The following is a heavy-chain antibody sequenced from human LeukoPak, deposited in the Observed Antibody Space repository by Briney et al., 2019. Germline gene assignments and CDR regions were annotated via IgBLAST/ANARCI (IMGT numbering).Heavy chain of an antibody. Sequence: SVKVSRKASGGTFISYAISWVRQAPGQGLEWMGRIIPILRIANYAQKFQGRVTITADKSTSTAYMELSSLRSEDTAVYYCARDSSSSRYYYYYMDVWGKGTTVTVFS. D-gene: IGHD6-6*01. CDR2: IIPILRIA. CDR3: ARDSSSSRYYYYYMDV. J-gene: IGHJ6*03. V-gene: IGHV1-69*04. CDR1: GGTFISYA.